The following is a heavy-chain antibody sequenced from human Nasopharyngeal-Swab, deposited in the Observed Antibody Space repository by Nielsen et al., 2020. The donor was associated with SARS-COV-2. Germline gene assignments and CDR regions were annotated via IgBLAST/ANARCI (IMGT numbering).Heavy chain of an antibody. Sequence: GGSLRLSCVASGFNLGDYYMDWVRQAPGKGLEWLGHSRVKANSYSAEYAASVTGRFTFSREESRNLLYLQMNSLTTEDTAAYYCARVGICYNDWCGSYDSWGQGTLVTVSS. CDR3: ARVGICYNDWCGSYDS. CDR2: SRVKANSYSA. V-gene: IGHV3-72*01. J-gene: IGHJ4*02. CDR1: GFNLGDYY. D-gene: IGHD3-9*01.